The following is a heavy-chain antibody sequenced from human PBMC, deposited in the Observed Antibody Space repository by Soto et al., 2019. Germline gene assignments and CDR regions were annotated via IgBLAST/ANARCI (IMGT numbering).Heavy chain of an antibody. CDR2: IIPVFGTA. CDR1: GGTFSSYA. Sequence: QVQLVQSGAEVKKPGSSVKVSCKASGGTFSSYAISWVRQAPGQGLEWMGGIIPVFGTANYAQKFQGRVTITADESTSTAYMELSSLRSEDTAVYYCAREGGPAASRDDAFDIWGQGTMVTVSS. V-gene: IGHV1-69*01. D-gene: IGHD6-13*01. J-gene: IGHJ3*02. CDR3: AREGGPAASRDDAFDI.